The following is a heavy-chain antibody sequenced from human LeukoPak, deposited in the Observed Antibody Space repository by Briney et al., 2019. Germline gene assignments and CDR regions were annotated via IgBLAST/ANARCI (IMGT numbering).Heavy chain of an antibody. Sequence: SGTLSLTCAVSGASISSNWWNWVRQPPGKGLEWIGEIHHSGSANYNPSLKSRVTMSVDTSKNQFSLKLTSVTAADTAVYYCARDAGSGKFDYWGQGTLVTVSS. J-gene: IGHJ4*02. CDR3: ARDAGSGKFDY. CDR2: IHHSGSA. V-gene: IGHV4-4*02. CDR1: GASISSNW. D-gene: IGHD1-26*01.